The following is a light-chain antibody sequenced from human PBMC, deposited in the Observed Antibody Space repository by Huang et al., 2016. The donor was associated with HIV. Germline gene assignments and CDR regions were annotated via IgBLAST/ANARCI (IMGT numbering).Light chain of an antibody. Sequence: DIQMTQSPSSLSASVGDRVTIICRVSQGISKSLAWYQPKPGKAPKLLLYATSTLESGVPSRCRGSGSGTHDTLTISTLQPEDLATYYCQQYQSVPWTFGQGTKVAI. V-gene: IGKV1-NL1*01. CDR1: QGISKS. CDR2: ATS. CDR3: QQYQSVPWT. J-gene: IGKJ1*01.